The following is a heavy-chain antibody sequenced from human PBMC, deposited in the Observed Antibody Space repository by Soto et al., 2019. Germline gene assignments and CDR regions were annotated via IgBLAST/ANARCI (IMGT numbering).Heavy chain of an antibody. J-gene: IGHJ3*02. Sequence: SETLSLTCAVYGGSFSGYYWSWIRQPPGKGLEWIGEINHSGSTNYNPSLKSRVTISVETSKNQFSLKLSSVTAADTAVYYCARPSNGGAFDIWGQGTMVTVSS. CDR1: GGSFSGYY. D-gene: IGHD1-1*01. CDR3: ARPSNGGAFDI. V-gene: IGHV4-34*01. CDR2: INHSGST.